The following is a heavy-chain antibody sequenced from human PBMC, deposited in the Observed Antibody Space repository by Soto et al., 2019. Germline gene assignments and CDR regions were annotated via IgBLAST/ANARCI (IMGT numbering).Heavy chain of an antibody. CDR2: ISYDGSNK. CDR3: AKDSRGGVNWFDP. D-gene: IGHD2-21*01. J-gene: IGHJ5*02. Sequence: PGGSLRLSCAASGFTFSSFGMHWVRQAPGKGLEWVAVISYDGSNKYYADSVKGRFTISRDNSKNTLYLQMNSLTDEDTAIYYCAKDSRGGVNWFDPWGQGTLVTVSS. V-gene: IGHV3-30*18. CDR1: GFTFSSFG.